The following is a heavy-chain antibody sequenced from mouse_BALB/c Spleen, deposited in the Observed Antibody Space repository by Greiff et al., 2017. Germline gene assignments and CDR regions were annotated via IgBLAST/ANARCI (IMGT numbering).Heavy chain of an antibody. Sequence: QVQLQQSGAELVRPGSSVKISCKASGYAFSSYWMNWVKQRPGQGLEWIGQIYPGDGDTNYNGKFKGKATLTADKSSSTAYMQLSSLTSEDSAVYFCARYGESFYAMDYWGQGTSVTVSS. CDR3: ARYGESFYAMDY. CDR1: GYAFSSYW. D-gene: IGHD1-1*01. J-gene: IGHJ4*01. V-gene: IGHV1-80*01. CDR2: IYPGDGDT.